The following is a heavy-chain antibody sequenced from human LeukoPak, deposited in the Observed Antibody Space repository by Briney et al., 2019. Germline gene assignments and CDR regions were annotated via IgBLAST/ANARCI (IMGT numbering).Heavy chain of an antibody. CDR1: GVSISSSSYY. CDR3: ARELRGRRNFGRNNFDY. Sequence: SETLSLTCTVSGVSISSSSYYWGWLRQPPGKGLEWIGSIYYSGSTYYHPSLKSRVTISVDTSKNQFSLKLSSVTAADTAVYYCARELRGRRNFGRNNFDYWGQGTLVTVSS. V-gene: IGHV4-39*02. J-gene: IGHJ4*02. D-gene: IGHD4-11*01. CDR2: IYYSGST.